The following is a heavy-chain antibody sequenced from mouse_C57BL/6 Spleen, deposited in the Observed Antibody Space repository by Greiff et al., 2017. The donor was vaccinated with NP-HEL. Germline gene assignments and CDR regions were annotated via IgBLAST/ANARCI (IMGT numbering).Heavy chain of an antibody. D-gene: IGHD2-5*01. CDR3: ARLGYSNYLAWFAY. CDR1: GYAFSSYW. CDR2: IYPGDGDT. V-gene: IGHV1-80*01. J-gene: IGHJ3*01. Sequence: VQLQQSGAELVKPGASVKISCKASGYAFSSYWMNWVKQRPGKGLEWIGQIYPGDGDTNYNGKFKGKATLTADKSSSTAYMQLSSLTSEDSAVYFCARLGYSNYLAWFAYWGQGTLVTVSA.